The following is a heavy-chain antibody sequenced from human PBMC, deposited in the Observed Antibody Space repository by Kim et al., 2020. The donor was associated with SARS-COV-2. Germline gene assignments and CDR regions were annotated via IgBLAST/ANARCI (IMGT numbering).Heavy chain of an antibody. J-gene: IGHJ4*02. CDR1: GGSISSSNW. CDR2: IYHSGST. Sequence: SETLSLTCAVSGGSISSSNWWSWVRQPPGKGLEWIGEIYHSGSTNYNPSLKSRVTISVDKSKNQFSLKLSSVTAADTAVYYCATDRGKYYYGSGSYRREGFDYWGQGTLVTVSS. D-gene: IGHD3-10*01. CDR3: ATDRGKYYYGSGSYRREGFDY. V-gene: IGHV4-4*02.